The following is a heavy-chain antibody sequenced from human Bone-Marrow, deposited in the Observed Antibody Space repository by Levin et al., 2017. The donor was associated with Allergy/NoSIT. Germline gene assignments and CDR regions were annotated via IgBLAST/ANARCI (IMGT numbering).Heavy chain of an antibody. CDR3: ATTLQLGYCSSTSCYVRGWFDP. Sequence: ASVKVSCKVSGYTLTELSMHWVRQAPGKGLEWMGGFDPEDGETIYAQKFQGRVTMTEDTSTDTAYMELSSLRSEDTAVYYCATTLQLGYCSSTSCYVRGWFDPWGQGTLVTVSS. D-gene: IGHD2-2*01. V-gene: IGHV1-24*01. J-gene: IGHJ5*02. CDR2: FDPEDGET. CDR1: GYTLTELS.